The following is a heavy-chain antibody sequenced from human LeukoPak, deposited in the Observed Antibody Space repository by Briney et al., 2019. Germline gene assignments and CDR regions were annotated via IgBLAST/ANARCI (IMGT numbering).Heavy chain of an antibody. V-gene: IGHV3-30*02. Sequence: GGSLRLSCVVSGFIFSNYGMHWVRQAPGKGLEWVAFIRYDGKTEHYADSVEGRLTVSRDTSKNTLYLQVNSLRVEDTAVYYCVRDGMVTEPINYWGQGTLVTVSS. CDR2: IRYDGKTE. CDR1: GFIFSNYG. J-gene: IGHJ4*02. D-gene: IGHD2-21*02. CDR3: VRDGMVTEPINY.